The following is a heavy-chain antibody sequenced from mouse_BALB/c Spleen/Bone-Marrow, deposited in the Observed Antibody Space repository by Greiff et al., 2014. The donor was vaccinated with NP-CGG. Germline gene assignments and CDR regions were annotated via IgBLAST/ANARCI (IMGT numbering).Heavy chain of an antibody. Sequence: VTLKESGAELVKPGASVKLSCTASGFNIKDTFMHWVKQRPEQGLEWIGRIDPANGDTEYDPKFQGKATITADTSSNTAYLQLSSLTSEDTAVYYCTKPSFYYGSSYWYFDVWGAGTTVTVSS. CDR3: TKPSFYYGSSYWYFDV. J-gene: IGHJ1*01. V-gene: IGHV14-3*02. CDR2: IDPANGDT. D-gene: IGHD1-1*01. CDR1: GFNIKDTF.